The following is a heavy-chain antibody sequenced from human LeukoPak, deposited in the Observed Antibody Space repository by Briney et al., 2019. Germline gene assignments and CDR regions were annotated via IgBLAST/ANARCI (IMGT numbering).Heavy chain of an antibody. D-gene: IGHD2-2*02. CDR3: ATFQSNTWHYNWFDP. Sequence: ASVKVSCKASGFTFIRYFMRWGRQAPGQGLEWMGVINPSGGSTSYAQKFQGRVTMTRDTSTSTVYMELSSLRSEDTAVYYCATFQSNTWHYNWFDPWGQGTLVIVSS. V-gene: IGHV1-46*01. J-gene: IGHJ5*02. CDR2: INPSGGST. CDR1: GFTFIRYF.